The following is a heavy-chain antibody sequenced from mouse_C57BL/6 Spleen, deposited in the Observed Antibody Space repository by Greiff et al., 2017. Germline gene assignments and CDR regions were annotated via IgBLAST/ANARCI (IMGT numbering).Heavy chain of an antibody. V-gene: IGHV5-17*01. CDR2: ISSGSSTI. Sequence: EVHLVESGGGLVKPGGSLKLSCAASGFTFSDYGMHWVRQAPEKGLEWVAYISSGSSTIYYADTLKGRFTISRDNAKNTLFLQMTSMRSEYTAMYYCARKGDGPGYFDYWGQGTTLTVSS. CDR1: GFTFSDYG. CDR3: ARKGDGPGYFDY. D-gene: IGHD2-3*01. J-gene: IGHJ2*01.